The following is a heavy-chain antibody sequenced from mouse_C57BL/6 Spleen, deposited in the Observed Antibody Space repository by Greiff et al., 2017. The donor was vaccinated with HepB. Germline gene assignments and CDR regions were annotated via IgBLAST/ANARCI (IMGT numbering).Heavy chain of an antibody. CDR3: AMDYGPYYFDY. CDR1: GYTFTSYW. J-gene: IGHJ2*01. Sequence: QVQLQQPGAELVKPGASVKVSCKASGYTFTSYWMHWVKQRPGQGLEWIGRIHPSDSDTNYNQKFKGKATLTVDESSSTAYMQLSSLTSEDSAVYYCAMDYGPYYFDYWGQGTTLTVSS. V-gene: IGHV1-74*01. CDR2: IHPSDSDT. D-gene: IGHD1-1*02.